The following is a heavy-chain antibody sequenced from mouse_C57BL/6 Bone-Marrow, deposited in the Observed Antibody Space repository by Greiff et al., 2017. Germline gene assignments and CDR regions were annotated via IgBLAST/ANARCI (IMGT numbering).Heavy chain of an antibody. CDR2: INPNNGGT. V-gene: IGHV1-26*01. D-gene: IGHD1-1*02. J-gene: IGHJ4*01. CDR1: GYTFTDYY. Sequence: VQLQQSGPELVKPGASVKISCKASGYTFTDYYMNWVKQSHGKSLEWIGDINPNNGGTSYNQKFKGKATLTVDKSSSPAYMELRSLTSEDSAVYYCAPRGGGYYAMDYWGQGTSVTVSS. CDR3: APRGGGYYAMDY.